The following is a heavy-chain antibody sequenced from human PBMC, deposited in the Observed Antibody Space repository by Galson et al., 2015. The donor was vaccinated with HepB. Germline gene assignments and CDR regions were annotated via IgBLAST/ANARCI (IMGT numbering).Heavy chain of an antibody. V-gene: IGHV3-43*01. J-gene: IGHJ6*02. CDR3: VKDLTYYYGSGISRAYGLDV. CDR1: GFTFDDYT. D-gene: IGHD3-10*01. CDR2: IGWDGVTT. Sequence: SLRLSCAASGFTFDDYTMHWVRQVPGKSLEWVSLIGWDGVTTYYANSVKGRFTISRDNSKHSLFLQMNSLRTQDTGLYYCVKDLTYYYGSGISRAYGLDVWGQGTTVTV.